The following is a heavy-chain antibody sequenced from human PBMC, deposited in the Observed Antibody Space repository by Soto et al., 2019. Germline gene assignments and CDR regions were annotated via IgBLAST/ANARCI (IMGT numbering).Heavy chain of an antibody. CDR3: ARHRGSSSWYSRWFDP. D-gene: IGHD6-13*01. CDR1: GYSFTSYW. CDR2: IYPGDSDT. J-gene: IGHJ5*02. Sequence: GESLKISCKGSGYSFTSYWISWVRQMPGKGLEWMGIIYPGDSDTRYSPSFQGQVTISADKSISTAYLQWSSLKASDTAMYYCARHRGSSSWYSRWFDPWGQGTLVTVSS. V-gene: IGHV5-51*01.